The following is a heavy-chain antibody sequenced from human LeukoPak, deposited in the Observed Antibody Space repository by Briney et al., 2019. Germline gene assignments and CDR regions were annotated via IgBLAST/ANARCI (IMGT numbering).Heavy chain of an antibody. D-gene: IGHD2-15*01. CDR3: AKGTEAYWSGAICDAFDY. V-gene: IGHV3-23*01. CDR1: GCTFSSYA. CDR2: ITGNGANT. J-gene: IGHJ4*02. Sequence: GGSPRLSCAASGCTFSSYAMSWVRQAPGKRMEWVSVITGNGANTYYADSVNGRFTISRDNSKNTVYLQMNSLRAEDTAVYYCAKGTEAYWSGAICDAFDYWGQGTLVTVSS.